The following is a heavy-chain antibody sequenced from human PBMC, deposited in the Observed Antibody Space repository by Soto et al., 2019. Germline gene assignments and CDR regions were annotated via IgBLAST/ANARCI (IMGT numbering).Heavy chain of an antibody. V-gene: IGHV3-23*01. CDR3: AKGYYYILTGSRLFDL. Sequence: GGYLRISCAASGFTSSSYAMSWVRQGPGKGLECVSALSGSGGSTHYADSVKGRFTIPRDNSKKTLYLQMNSLRAEETAVYYCAKGYYYILTGSRLFDLWGQGTLVTVSS. J-gene: IGHJ5*02. D-gene: IGHD3-9*01. CDR1: GFTSSSYA. CDR2: LSGSGGST.